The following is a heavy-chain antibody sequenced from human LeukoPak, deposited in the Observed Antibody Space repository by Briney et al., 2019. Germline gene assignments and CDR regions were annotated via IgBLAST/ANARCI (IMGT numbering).Heavy chain of an antibody. V-gene: IGHV5-51*01. J-gene: IGHJ4*02. D-gene: IGHD5-12*01. Sequence: GESLQISCKASGYSFSNYWIGWVRQMPGKGLEWMGIIYPSDSDTRYSPSFQGQVTISAGKSISTAYLQWSSLKASDTAMYYCARPSNSGYDFWGQGALVTVSS. CDR2: IYPSDSDT. CDR3: ARPSNSGYDF. CDR1: GYSFSNYW.